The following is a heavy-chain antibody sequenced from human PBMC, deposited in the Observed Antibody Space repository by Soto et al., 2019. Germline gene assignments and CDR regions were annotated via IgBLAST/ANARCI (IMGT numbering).Heavy chain of an antibody. Sequence: SETLSLTCAVYGGSFSGYYWSWIRQPPGKGLEWIGEINHSGSTNYNPSLISRVTISVDTSKTQFSLKLSSVTAADTAVYYCARDDYGDYAIDYWGQGTLVTVSS. V-gene: IGHV4-34*01. CDR2: INHSGST. J-gene: IGHJ4*02. D-gene: IGHD4-17*01. CDR1: GGSFSGYY. CDR3: ARDDYGDYAIDY.